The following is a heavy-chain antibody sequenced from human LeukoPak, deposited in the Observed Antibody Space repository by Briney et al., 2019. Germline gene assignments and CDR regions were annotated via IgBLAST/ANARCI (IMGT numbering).Heavy chain of an antibody. D-gene: IGHD3/OR15-3a*01. J-gene: IGHJ5*02. CDR2: INHSGST. V-gene: IGHV4-4*02. CDR3: ARASPLGLNWFDP. Sequence: SGPVLVKPTETLTLTCTVSGFSLSNARMGVSWIRQPPGKGLEWIGEINHSGSTNYNPSLKSRVTISVDTSKNQFSLKLSSVTAADTAVYYCARASPLGLNWFDPWGQGTLVTVSS. CDR1: GFSLSNARMG.